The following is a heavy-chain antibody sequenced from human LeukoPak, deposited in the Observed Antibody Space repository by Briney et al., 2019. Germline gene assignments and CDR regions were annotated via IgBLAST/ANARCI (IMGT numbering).Heavy chain of an antibody. D-gene: IGHD4-17*01. Sequence: PGRSLRLSCAASGCTFDDYAMHWVRQAPGKGLEWVSGISWNSGSIGYADSVKGRFTISRDNAKNSLYLQMNSLRAEDTALYYCAKDLYGDYGEYYFDYWGQGTLVTVSS. CDR1: GCTFDDYA. CDR2: ISWNSGSI. V-gene: IGHV3-9*01. J-gene: IGHJ4*02. CDR3: AKDLYGDYGEYYFDY.